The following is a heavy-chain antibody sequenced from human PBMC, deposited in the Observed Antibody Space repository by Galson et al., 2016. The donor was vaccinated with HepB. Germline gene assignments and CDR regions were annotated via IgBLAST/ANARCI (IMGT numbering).Heavy chain of an antibody. CDR2: IWYDGSNK. CDR3: ARIGRGRITIVQGALDI. CDR1: GFTFSSYG. V-gene: IGHV3-33*01. Sequence: SLRLSCAASGFTFSSYGMHWVRQAPGKGLEWVAVIWYDGSNKYYADSVKGRFTISRDNSKKTLYLQMNSLRAEDTAVYYCARIGRGRITIVQGALDIWGQGTMVTVSS. D-gene: IGHD3-10*01. J-gene: IGHJ3*02.